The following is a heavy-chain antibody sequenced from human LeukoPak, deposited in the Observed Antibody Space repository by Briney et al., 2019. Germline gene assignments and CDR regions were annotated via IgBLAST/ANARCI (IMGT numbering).Heavy chain of an antibody. CDR2: INSDGRST. V-gene: IGHV3-74*01. J-gene: IGHJ4*02. Sequence: LSLTCAVSGVSMGSGGYSWMHWVRQAPGKGLAWVSHINSDGRSTDYADSVRGRFTISRDNAKNTLYLQMNSLRAEDTAVYFCARGKSDAYGLEDYWGQGTLVTVSS. CDR1: GVSMGSGGYSW. D-gene: IGHD4-17*01. CDR3: ARGKSDAYGLEDY.